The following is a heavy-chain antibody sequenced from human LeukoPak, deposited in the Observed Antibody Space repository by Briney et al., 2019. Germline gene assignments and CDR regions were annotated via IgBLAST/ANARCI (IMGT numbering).Heavy chain of an antibody. CDR1: GGSISSSSYS. D-gene: IGHD3-3*01. CDR3: ARLRFDFWSGYTHPYFDY. J-gene: IGHJ4*02. V-gene: IGHV4-39*01. CDR2: IYYSGTT. Sequence: SETLSLTCTVSGGSISSSSYSWGWIRQPPGKGLEWIGSIYYSGTTYCNPSLKSRVTISVDTSKIQFSLKLSSVAATDTAVYFCARLRFDFWSGYTHPYFDYWGQGTLVTVSS.